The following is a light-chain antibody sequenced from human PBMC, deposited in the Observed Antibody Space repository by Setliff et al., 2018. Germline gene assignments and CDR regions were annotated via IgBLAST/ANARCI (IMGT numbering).Light chain of an antibody. CDR3: SSYAGSNKLV. V-gene: IGLV2-14*01. J-gene: IGLJ1*01. CDR2: EVS. CDR1: NSDVGGYNY. Sequence: QSALTQPASVSGSPGQSITISCTGSNSDVGGYNYVSWYQQYPGKAPKLMIYEVSDRPSGVSNRFSGSKSGNTASLTVSGLQAEDEADYYCSSYAGSNKLVFGTGTKVTVL.